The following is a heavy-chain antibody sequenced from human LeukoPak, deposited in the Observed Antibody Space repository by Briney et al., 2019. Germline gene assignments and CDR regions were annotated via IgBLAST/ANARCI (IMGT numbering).Heavy chain of an antibody. CDR3: ARPLAPFIAAADSFDY. CDR2: IWYDGSNK. V-gene: IGHV3-33*01. CDR1: GFTFSSYG. D-gene: IGHD6-13*01. Sequence: PGGSLRLSCAASGFTFSSYGMHWVRQAPGKGLEWVAVIWYDGSNKYYADSVKGRFTISRDNSKNTLYLQMNSLRAEDTAVYYCARPLAPFIAAADSFDYWGQGTLVTVSS. J-gene: IGHJ4*02.